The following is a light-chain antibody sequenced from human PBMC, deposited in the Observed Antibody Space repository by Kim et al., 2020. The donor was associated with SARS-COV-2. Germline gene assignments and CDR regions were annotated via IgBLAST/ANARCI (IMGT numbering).Light chain of an antibody. CDR2: QDS. CDR1: KLGDKY. CDR3: QAWDSSTVV. J-gene: IGLJ2*01. Sequence: VSPGQTVSITGSGDKLGDKYGCWYQQKPGRSPVLVIYQDSKRPSGIPELFSGSNSGNTATLTISGTQARDEADYYCQAWDSSTVVFGGGTQLTVL. V-gene: IGLV3-1*01.